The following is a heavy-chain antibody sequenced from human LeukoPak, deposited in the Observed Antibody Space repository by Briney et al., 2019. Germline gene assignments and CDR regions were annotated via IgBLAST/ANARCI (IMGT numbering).Heavy chain of an antibody. CDR3: ARDTYYDILTGPSRLDV. V-gene: IGHV3-21*01. CDR2: ISSSSSYI. D-gene: IGHD3-9*01. J-gene: IGHJ6*04. CDR1: GFTFSSYS. Sequence: GGSLRLSCAASGFTFSSYSMNWVRQAPGKGLEWVSSISSSSSYIYYADSVKGRFTISRDNAKNSMYLQMNSLRAEDTAVYYCARDTYYDILTGPSRLDVWGKGTTVTVSS.